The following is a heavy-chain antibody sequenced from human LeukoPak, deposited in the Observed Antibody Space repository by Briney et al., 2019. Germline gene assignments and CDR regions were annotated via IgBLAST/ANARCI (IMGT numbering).Heavy chain of an antibody. CDR3: ARGIVVVPAAIRSPTWGDYYYYYMDV. J-gene: IGHJ6*03. CDR1: GFTFSSYE. V-gene: IGHV3-48*03. CDR2: ISSSGSTI. Sequence: PGGSLRLSCAASGFTFSSYEMNWVRQAPGKGLEWVSYISSSGSTIYYADSVKGRFTISRDNAKNSLYLQMNSLRAEDTAVYYCARGIVVVPAAIRSPTWGDYYYYYMDVWGKGTTVTVSS. D-gene: IGHD2-2*01.